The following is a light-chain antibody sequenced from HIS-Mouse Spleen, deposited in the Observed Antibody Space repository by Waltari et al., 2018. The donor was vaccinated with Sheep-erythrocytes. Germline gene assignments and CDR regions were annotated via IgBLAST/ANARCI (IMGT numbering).Light chain of an antibody. CDR3: QAWDSSTAVV. CDR2: QDS. J-gene: IGLJ2*01. CDR1: TLGDKS. Sequence: SYELTQPPSVSVSPGQTASITCSGDTLGDKSACWYQQKPGHSPVLVIYQDSKRPPGIPDRLSGSNSGNTATLTISGTQAMDEADYYGQAWDSSTAVVFGGGTKLTV. V-gene: IGLV3-1*01.